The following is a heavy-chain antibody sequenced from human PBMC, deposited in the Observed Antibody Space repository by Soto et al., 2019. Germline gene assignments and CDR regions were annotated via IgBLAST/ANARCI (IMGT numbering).Heavy chain of an antibody. CDR1: GFTFSSYA. Sequence: GGSLRLSCAASGFTFSSYAMSWVRQAPGKGLEWVSAISGSGGSTYYADSVKGRFTISRDNSKNTLYLQMNSLRAEDTAVYYCAKAEGGGFWSGYYSPPNWFDPWGQGTLVTVSS. D-gene: IGHD3-3*01. V-gene: IGHV3-23*01. J-gene: IGHJ5*02. CDR2: ISGSGGST. CDR3: AKAEGGGFWSGYYSPPNWFDP.